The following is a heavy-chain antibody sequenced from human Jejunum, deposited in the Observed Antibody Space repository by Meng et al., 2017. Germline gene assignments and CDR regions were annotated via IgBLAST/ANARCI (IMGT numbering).Heavy chain of an antibody. Sequence: QGRVQGSGPGRVGPSETLSLTCTVSGVSVTSGHYYWSWVRQPPGQGLEWIGHVFYTGSTNYSPSFKSRVTISVHTSMNQFSLKLNSVTAADTAVYYCARDRYCSGTTCHSNSFDPWGQGTLVTVSS. D-gene: IGHD2-2*01. CDR3: ARDRYCSGTTCHSNSFDP. V-gene: IGHV4-61*01. CDR2: VFYTGST. CDR1: GVSVTSGHYY. J-gene: IGHJ5*02.